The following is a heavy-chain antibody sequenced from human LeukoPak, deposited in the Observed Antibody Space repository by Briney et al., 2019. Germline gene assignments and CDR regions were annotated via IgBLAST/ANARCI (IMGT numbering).Heavy chain of an antibody. CDR1: GFTFRNYG. CDR2: ILYDGRKV. J-gene: IGHJ4*02. D-gene: IGHD4-23*01. CDR3: ARDDDYGGNNLDY. Sequence: PGMSLRLSCAASGFTFRNYGMHWVRQAPGKGLEWEALILYDGRKVYHADSVKGRFTISRDNSKNTLYLQMSSLRADDTALYYCARDDDYGGNNLDYWGQGTLVTVSS. V-gene: IGHV3-33*01.